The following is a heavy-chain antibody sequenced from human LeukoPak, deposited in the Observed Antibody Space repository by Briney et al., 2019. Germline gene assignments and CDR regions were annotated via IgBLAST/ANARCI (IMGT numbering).Heavy chain of an antibody. CDR3: ARSGGASSPRLYYYGMDV. D-gene: IGHD6-13*01. Sequence: GASVKVSCKASGDTFTSYYMHWVRQAPGQGLEWMGIINPSGGSTSYAQKFQGRVTMTRDTSTSTVYMELSSLRSEDTAVYYCARSGGASSPRLYYYGMDVWGQGTTVTVSS. V-gene: IGHV1-46*01. CDR1: GDTFTSYY. J-gene: IGHJ6*02. CDR2: INPSGGST.